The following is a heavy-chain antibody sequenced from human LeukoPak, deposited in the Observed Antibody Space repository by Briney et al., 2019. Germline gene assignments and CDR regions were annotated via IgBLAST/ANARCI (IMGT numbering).Heavy chain of an antibody. Sequence: GSLRLSCAASGFTFSNAWMSWVRQAPGKGLEWIGRIYTSGSTNYNPSLKSRVTISVDKSKNQFSLKLSSVTAADTAVYYCARAYSSPQGAYYYYMDVWGKGTTVTVSS. V-gene: IGHV4-4*07. CDR2: IYTSGST. CDR3: ARAYSSPQGAYYYYMDV. D-gene: IGHD6-13*01. CDR1: GFTFSNAW. J-gene: IGHJ6*03.